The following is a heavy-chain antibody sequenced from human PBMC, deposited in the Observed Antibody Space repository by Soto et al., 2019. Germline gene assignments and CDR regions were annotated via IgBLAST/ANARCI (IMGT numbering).Heavy chain of an antibody. D-gene: IGHD3-16*02. J-gene: IGHJ3*02. V-gene: IGHV2-5*02. CDR3: AHRGLMITFGGVIAPIAFDI. Sequence: QITLKESGPTLVKPTQTLTLTCTFSGFSLSTSGVGVGWIRQPPGKALEWLALIYWDDDKRSSPSLKSRHTTTQDTSKNQVVLTRTNMDPVDTATYYCAHRGLMITFGGVIAPIAFDIWGQGTMVTVSS. CDR1: GFSLSTSGVG. CDR2: IYWDDDK.